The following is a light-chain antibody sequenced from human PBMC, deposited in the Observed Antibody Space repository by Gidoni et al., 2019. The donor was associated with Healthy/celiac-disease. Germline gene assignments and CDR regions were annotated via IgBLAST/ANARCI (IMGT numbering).Light chain of an antibody. CDR3: QACDSSTVV. Sequence: YALTRRPAVSVPPGQTASITCSGDKLVDKYACWYQLKPGQSPVLVIYQDSKRPAGDPERFSGSNSGNTATLTISGTQAMDEADYYCQACDSSTVVFGGGTKLTVL. CDR1: KLVDKY. J-gene: IGLJ2*01. CDR2: QDS. V-gene: IGLV3-1*01.